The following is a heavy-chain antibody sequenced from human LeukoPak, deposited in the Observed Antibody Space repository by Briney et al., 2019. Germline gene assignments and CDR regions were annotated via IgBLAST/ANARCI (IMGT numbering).Heavy chain of an antibody. V-gene: IGHV1-3*01. CDR1: GYTFTNYA. J-gene: IGHJ3*02. CDR2: INAGNGNT. CDR3: ARDTRGAAAADDPFDI. Sequence: ASVKVSCKASGYTFTNYAMHWVRQAPGQRLEWMGWINAGNGNTKYSQKFQGRVTMTRDTSINTAYMELSSLMSEDTAVYYCARDTRGAAAADDPFDIWGPGTLVTVSS. D-gene: IGHD6-13*01.